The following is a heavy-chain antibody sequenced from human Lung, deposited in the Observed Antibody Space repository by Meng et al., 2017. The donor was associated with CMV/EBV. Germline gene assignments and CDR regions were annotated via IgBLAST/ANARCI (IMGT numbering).Heavy chain of an antibody. D-gene: IGHD3-10*01. CDR2: VNSNNDAT. CDR1: GFTFSDHY. J-gene: IGHJ4*02. V-gene: IGHV1-2*02. Sequence: QVQLVQSGAGMKKPGASVKVSCTTSGFTFSDHYIHWVRQAPGQGLEWMGWVNSNNDATKYACKFQGRVSMTTDTHTSTAFMELRSLRSDDTAVYYCARGTPGRSYSDYWGQGTLVTVSS. CDR3: ARGTPGRSYSDY.